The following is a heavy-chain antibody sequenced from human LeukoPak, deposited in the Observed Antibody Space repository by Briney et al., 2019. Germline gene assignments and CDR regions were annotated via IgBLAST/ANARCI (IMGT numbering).Heavy chain of an antibody. CDR1: GFTFRSYW. CDR3: ARGGSGNSYGEFTY. D-gene: IGHD5-18*01. V-gene: IGHV3-74*01. CDR2: IHPDGSTT. Sequence: GGSLRLSCAASGFTFRSYWMHWIRQVPGKGLVWVSRIHPDGSTTDYADSVKGRFTISRDSAKNTLYLQMNSLTDEDTGVYYCARGGSGNSYGEFTYWGQGSLVTVSS. J-gene: IGHJ4*02.